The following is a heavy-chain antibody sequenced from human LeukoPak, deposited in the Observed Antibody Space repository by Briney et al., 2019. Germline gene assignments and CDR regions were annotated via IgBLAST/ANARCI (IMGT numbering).Heavy chain of an antibody. CDR1: GFTFSTYA. CDR3: ARERYSYGCDY. Sequence: GGSLRLSCAASGFTFSTYAMHWVRQAPGKGLEYVSAISSNGGTTYYAHSVKGRFTISRDNSKNTLYLQMGSLRAEDMAAYYCARERYSYGCDYWGQGTLVTVSS. D-gene: IGHD5-18*01. CDR2: ISSNGGTT. J-gene: IGHJ4*02. V-gene: IGHV3-64*01.